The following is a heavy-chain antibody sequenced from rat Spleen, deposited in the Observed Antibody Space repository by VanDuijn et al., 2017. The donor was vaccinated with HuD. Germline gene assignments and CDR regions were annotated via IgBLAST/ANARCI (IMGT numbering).Heavy chain of an antibody. CDR3: ARHGGDY. J-gene: IGHJ2*01. CDR2: ISYDGSST. Sequence: EVQLVESGGGLVQPGRSMKLSCAASGFTFSNYDMAWVRQAPTKGLEWVATISYDGSSTYYRDSVKGRFTISRDNAKSTLYLQMDSLRSEDTATYYCARHGGDYWGQGVMVTVSS. CDR1: GFTFSNYD. V-gene: IGHV5-29*01.